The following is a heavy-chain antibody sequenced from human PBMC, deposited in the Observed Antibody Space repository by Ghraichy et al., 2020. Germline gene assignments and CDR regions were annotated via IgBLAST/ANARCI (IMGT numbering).Heavy chain of an antibody. V-gene: IGHV4-4*02. Sequence: SETLSLTCAVSGGSINSRNWWSWVRQPPGKGPEWIGEIYYSGTTNYNPSLGSRVTISLDKSKNQFSLRLRSVTAADTAVYYCAILGYCRDYNCHGVNWGHGTLVTGSS. CDR1: GGSINSRNW. CDR3: AILGYCRDYNCHGVN. CDR2: IYYSGTT. D-gene: IGHD2-15*01. J-gene: IGHJ4*01.